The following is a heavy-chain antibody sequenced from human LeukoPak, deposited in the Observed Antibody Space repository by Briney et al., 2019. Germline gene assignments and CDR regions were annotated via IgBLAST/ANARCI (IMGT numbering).Heavy chain of an antibody. D-gene: IGHD3-22*01. CDR3: AREVLGYYYDSSGHFYFDY. J-gene: IGHJ4*02. V-gene: IGHV4-61*10. CDR2: VYYSGST. CDR1: GGSISSGSYY. Sequence: SETLSLTCTVSGGSISSGSYYWSWIRQPAGKGLEWIGRVYYSGSTNYNPSLKSRVTISVDTSKNQFSLKLSSVTAADTAVYYCAREVLGYYYDSSGHFYFDYWGQGTLVTVSS.